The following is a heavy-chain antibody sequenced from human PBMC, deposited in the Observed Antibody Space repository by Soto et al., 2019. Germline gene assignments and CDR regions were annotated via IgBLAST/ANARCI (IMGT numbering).Heavy chain of an antibody. V-gene: IGHV4-61*01. CDR1: GGSVSGGSYY. D-gene: IGHD2-2*01. CDR3: ARGAAAGVTDY. CDR2: MYFTGTT. Sequence: QVQLQESGPGLVKPSETLSLTCTVSGGSVSGGSYYWSWIRQPPGKGLEWIGYMYFTGTTNYNPSLTTRATLSVDTSKNQLSLKLSSVTAADTAVYYCARGAAAGVTDYWGQGTLVTVSS. J-gene: IGHJ4*02.